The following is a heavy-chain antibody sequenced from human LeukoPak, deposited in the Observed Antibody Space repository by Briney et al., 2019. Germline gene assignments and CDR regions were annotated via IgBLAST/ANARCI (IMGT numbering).Heavy chain of an antibody. D-gene: IGHD3-3*01. V-gene: IGHV4-38-2*02. CDR2: FHLGGSI. CDR3: ARQSFLDLNYDFWSGYHPYMDV. Sequence: NPSETLSLTCTVSGYSIRFGYYWGWFRPPPGKGLEWVGSFHLGGSIHYNSSLQSRVRISIDTSKDQFSLELASATAADTAVYYCARQSFLDLNYDFWSGYHPYMDVWGKGTTVTVSS. CDR1: GYSIRFGYY. J-gene: IGHJ6*03.